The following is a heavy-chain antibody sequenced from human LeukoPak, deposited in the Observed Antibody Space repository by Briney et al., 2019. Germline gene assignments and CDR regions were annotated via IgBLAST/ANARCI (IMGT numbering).Heavy chain of an antibody. CDR3: AKSPRDDYYYYYMDV. D-gene: IGHD3-10*01. CDR2: ISGSGGTT. Sequence: GGSLRLSCAASGLTFSTYAMSWVRQAPGKGLVWVSSISGSGGTTYYADSVKGRFTISRDNSKNTLYLQMNSLRAEDTAVYYCAKSPRDDYYYYYMDVWGKGTTVTVSS. J-gene: IGHJ6*03. CDR1: GLTFSTYA. V-gene: IGHV3-23*01.